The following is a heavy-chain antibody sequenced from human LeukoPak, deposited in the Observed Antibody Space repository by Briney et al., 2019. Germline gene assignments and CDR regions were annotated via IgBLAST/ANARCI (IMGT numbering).Heavy chain of an antibody. V-gene: IGHV3-15*01. D-gene: IGHD3-10*01. CDR2: IKTKTKGETT. Sequence: PGGSRGLSGVDSGFTFPNAWMSGVGKPPGKGLDWIARIKTKTKGETTNYAEPVRGRFTISRDNSKSAVYLQMNSLKIEDTAVYYCTTDLGTYYHGSQRLIPIDYWGQGTLVTVSS. CDR1: GFTFPNAW. J-gene: IGHJ4*02. CDR3: TTDLGTYYHGSQRLIPIDY.